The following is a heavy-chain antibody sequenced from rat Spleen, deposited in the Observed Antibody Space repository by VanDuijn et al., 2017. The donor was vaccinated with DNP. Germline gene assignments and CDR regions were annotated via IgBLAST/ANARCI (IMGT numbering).Heavy chain of an antibody. Sequence: EVQLQESGPGLVKPSQSLSLNCSVTGYSITSSSRWNWIRKFPGDKLEWLGYINNAGSANYNPSLKSRISITRDTSRNQFFLQVNSVTTEDTATYYCARSYYDGSYYYGNWGRGVMVTVSS. CDR3: ARSYYDGSYYYGN. CDR2: INNAGSA. V-gene: IGHV3-3*01. D-gene: IGHD1-12*02. J-gene: IGHJ2*01. CDR1: GYSITSSSR.